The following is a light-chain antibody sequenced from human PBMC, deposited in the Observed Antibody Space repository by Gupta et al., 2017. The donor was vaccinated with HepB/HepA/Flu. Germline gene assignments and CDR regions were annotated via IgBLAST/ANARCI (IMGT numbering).Light chain of an antibody. J-gene: IGLJ2*01. V-gene: IGLV2-14*03. CDR2: DVS. CDR3: TSFRSGSTLVI. Sequence: QSGLTQPASGSGSPGQSITISCTGTSSYVGGSNSVSWYQQYAGRARKLLIYDVSNRPSGVSNRFSGAKTGNSASLTISGLQAEDEAVYYCTSFRSGSTLVIFGGGTELTVL. CDR1: SSYVGGSNS.